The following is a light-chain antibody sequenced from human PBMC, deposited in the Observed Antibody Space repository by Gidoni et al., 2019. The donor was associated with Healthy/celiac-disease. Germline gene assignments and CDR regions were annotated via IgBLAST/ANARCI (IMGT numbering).Light chain of an antibody. J-gene: IGKJ4*01. CDR1: QSISSY. CDR2: AAS. CDR3: QQSYSTPLT. V-gene: IGKV1-39*01. Sequence: DIQMTQSPSSLSASVGDRVTITCRASQSISSYLNWYQQKPGKAPKLLIYAASSLQSGVPSRFSGIGSGTDFTLTISSLQPEDFATYYFQQSYSTPLTFGGGTKVEIK.